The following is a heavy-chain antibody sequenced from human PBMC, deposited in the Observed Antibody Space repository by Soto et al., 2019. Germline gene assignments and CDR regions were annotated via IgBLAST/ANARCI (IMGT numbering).Heavy chain of an antibody. CDR3: AKDISTGTTTFSWFDP. D-gene: IGHD1-1*01. Sequence: EVQLVESGGGLVQPGRSLRLSCAASGFTFDDYAMHWVRQLPGKGLEWVSGISWNSGGIGYADSVKGRFTISRDNAKNSLYLQMNNLRAEDTAFYYCAKDISTGTTTFSWFDPWGQGTLVTVSS. CDR1: GFTFDDYA. J-gene: IGHJ5*02. V-gene: IGHV3-9*01. CDR2: ISWNSGGI.